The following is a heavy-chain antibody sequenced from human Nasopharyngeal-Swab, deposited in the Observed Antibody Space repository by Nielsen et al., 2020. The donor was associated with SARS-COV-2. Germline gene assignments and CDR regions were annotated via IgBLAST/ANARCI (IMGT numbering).Heavy chain of an antibody. V-gene: IGHV3-48*04. CDR3: ASDPRLTTVTTIYYGMDV. CDR2: ISSSSSTI. CDR1: GFTFSSYS. Sequence: GGSLRLSCAASGFTFSSYSMNWVRQAPGKGLEWVSYISSSSSTIYYADSVKGRFTISRDNAKNSLYLQMNSLRAEDTAVYYCASDPRLTTVTTIYYGMDVWGQGTTVTVSS. D-gene: IGHD4-17*01. J-gene: IGHJ6*02.